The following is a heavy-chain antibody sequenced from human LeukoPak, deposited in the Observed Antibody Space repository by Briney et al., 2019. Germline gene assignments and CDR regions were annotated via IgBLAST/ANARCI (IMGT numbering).Heavy chain of an antibody. CDR1: GYSISSSNW. V-gene: IGHV4-28*01. Sequence: SETLSLTCGVSGYSISSSNWWGWIRQPPGKGLEWIGYIHYSGSAYYNLSLKSRVTMSVDTSKNQLSLKLNSVTAVDTAVYYCASRMYGSSGRYFHHWGQGTLVTVSS. CDR2: IHYSGSA. D-gene: IGHD6-13*01. CDR3: ASRMYGSSGRYFHH. J-gene: IGHJ1*01.